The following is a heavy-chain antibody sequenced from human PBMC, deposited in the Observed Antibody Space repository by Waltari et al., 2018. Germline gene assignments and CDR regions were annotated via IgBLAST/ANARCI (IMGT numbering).Heavy chain of an antibody. CDR3: ARGSSGSWNAGLDS. CDR1: GGSISGGSD. CDR2: IYGSSGST. D-gene: IGHD6-13*01. Sequence: QVQLQESGPGLVKPSETLSLTCAVSGGSISGGSDWSWIRQPPGKGLEWIGYIYGSSGSTNYNPSLKNRVTISKDTSKSQFSLKLSSVTAADTAVYYCARGSSGSWNAGLDSWGQGVVVTVSS. V-gene: IGHV4-38-2*01. J-gene: IGHJ4*03.